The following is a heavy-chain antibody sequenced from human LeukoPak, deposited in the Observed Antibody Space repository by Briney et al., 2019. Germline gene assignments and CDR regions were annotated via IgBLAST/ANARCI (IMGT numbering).Heavy chain of an antibody. CDR3: ARDVGCEGCSSN. CDR1: GGTFSSYA. V-gene: IGHV1-69*13. J-gene: IGHJ4*02. CDR2: IIPIFGTA. D-gene: IGHD2-2*01. Sequence: GASVKVSCKASGGTFSSYAISWVRQAPGQGLEWMGGIIPIFGTANYAQKFQGRVTITADESTSTAYMELSSLRSEDTAVYYCARDVGCEGCSSNWGQGTLVTVSS.